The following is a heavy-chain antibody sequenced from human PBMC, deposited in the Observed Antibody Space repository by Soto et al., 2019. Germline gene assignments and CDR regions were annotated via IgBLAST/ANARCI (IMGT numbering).Heavy chain of an antibody. CDR2: IYNSGST. CDR1: GGSISSGDHY. CDR3: AVNGGYWGRYFDL. V-gene: IGHV4-30-4*01. D-gene: IGHD2-21*01. J-gene: IGHJ2*01. Sequence: QVQLQESGPGLVKPSQTLSLTCTVSGGSISSGDHYWTWIRQPPGKGLEWIGYIYNSGSTYYNPALKSRVTISPDTSKHQFSLKLSSVTAADTAVYYCAVNGGYWGRYFDLWGRGTLVTVSS.